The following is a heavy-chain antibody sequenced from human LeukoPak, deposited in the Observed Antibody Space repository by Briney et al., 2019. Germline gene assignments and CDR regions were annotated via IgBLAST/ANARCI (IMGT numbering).Heavy chain of an antibody. Sequence: ETLSLTCTVSGGSISSYYWSWIRQPPGKGLEWVSSISSSSSYIYYADSVKGRFTISRDNAKNSLYLQMNSLRAEDTAVYYCARGATKYNGGMDYWGQGTLVTVSS. D-gene: IGHD2-15*01. CDR2: ISSSSSYI. CDR1: GGSISSYY. V-gene: IGHV3-21*01. J-gene: IGHJ4*02. CDR3: ARGATKYNGGMDY.